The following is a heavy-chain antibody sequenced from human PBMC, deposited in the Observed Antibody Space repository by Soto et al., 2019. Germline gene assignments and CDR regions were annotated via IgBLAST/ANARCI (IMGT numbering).Heavy chain of an antibody. D-gene: IGHD4-17*01. V-gene: IGHV1-18*01. CDR2: ISAYNGNT. J-gene: IGHJ3*02. CDR1: GYTFTSYG. CDR3: AIYYGDYHAFDI. Sequence: ASVKVSCKASGYTFTSYGISWVRQAPGQGLELMGWISAYNGNTNYAPKLQGRVTMTTDTSTSTAYMELRSLRSDDTAVYYCAIYYGDYHAFDIWGQGTMVTVSS.